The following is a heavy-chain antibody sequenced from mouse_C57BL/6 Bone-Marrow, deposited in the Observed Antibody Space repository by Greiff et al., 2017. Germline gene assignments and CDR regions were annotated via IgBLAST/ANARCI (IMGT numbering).Heavy chain of an antibody. Sequence: QVQLQQSGAELVRPGTSVKMSCKASGYTFTNYWIGWTKQRPGHGLEWIGDIYPGGGYTNYNEKFKGKATLTADKSSSTAYMQFSSLTSEDSAIYYCARREDGYPFFDYWGQGTTLTVSS. J-gene: IGHJ2*01. CDR1: GYTFTNYW. D-gene: IGHD2-3*01. V-gene: IGHV1-63*01. CDR3: ARREDGYPFFDY. CDR2: IYPGGGYT.